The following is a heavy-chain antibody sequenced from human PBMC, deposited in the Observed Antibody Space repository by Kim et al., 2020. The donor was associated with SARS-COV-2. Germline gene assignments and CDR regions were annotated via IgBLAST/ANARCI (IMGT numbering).Heavy chain of an antibody. V-gene: IGHV3-30*02. Sequence: SVKGRFTISRDNSKNTLYLQMNSLRAEDTAVYYCAKDFYRFGIQRDAFDIWGQGTMVTVSS. J-gene: IGHJ3*02. D-gene: IGHD5-18*01. CDR3: AKDFYRFGIQRDAFDI.